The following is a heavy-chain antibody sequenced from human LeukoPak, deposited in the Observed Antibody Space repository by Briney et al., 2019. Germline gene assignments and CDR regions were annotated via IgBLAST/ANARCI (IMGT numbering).Heavy chain of an antibody. CDR1: GYTFTSYG. D-gene: IGHD3-22*01. V-gene: IGHV1-18*01. Sequence: ASVKASCKASGYTFTSYGISWVRQAPGQGLEWMGWISAYNGNTNYAQKLQGRVTMTTDTSTSTAYMELRSLRSDDTAVYYCARGPGGRSGYYPLEDYYYYYYMDVWGKGTTVTVSS. CDR3: ARGPGGRSGYYPLEDYYYYYYMDV. J-gene: IGHJ6*03. CDR2: ISAYNGNT.